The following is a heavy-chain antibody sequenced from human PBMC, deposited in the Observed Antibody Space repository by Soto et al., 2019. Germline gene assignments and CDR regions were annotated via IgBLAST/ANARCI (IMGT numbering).Heavy chain of an antibody. CDR3: AKDQNGYCSGGSCYSVY. Sequence: EVQLLESGGGLVQPGGSLRLSCAASGFTFSSYAMSWVRQAPGKGLEWVSALSGSGGSTYYADSVKGRFTISRDNSKKTQYLQMNSLRAEDTAVYYCAKDQNGYCSGGSCYSVYWGQGTLVTVSS. V-gene: IGHV3-23*01. D-gene: IGHD2-15*01. CDR2: LSGSGGST. CDR1: GFTFSSYA. J-gene: IGHJ4*02.